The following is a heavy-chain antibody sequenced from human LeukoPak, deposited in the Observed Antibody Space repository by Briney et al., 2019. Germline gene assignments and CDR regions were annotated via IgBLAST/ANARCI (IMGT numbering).Heavy chain of an antibody. D-gene: IGHD6-6*01. V-gene: IGHV4-61*02. Sequence: SETLSLTCTVSGGSISSGSYYWSWIRQPAGKGLEWIGRIYTSGSTNYNPSLKSRVTISVDTSKNQFSLKLSSVTAADTAVYYCATSSSSSVPHDYWGQGTLVTVSS. CDR1: GGSISSGSYY. J-gene: IGHJ4*02. CDR3: ATSSSSSVPHDY. CDR2: IYTSGST.